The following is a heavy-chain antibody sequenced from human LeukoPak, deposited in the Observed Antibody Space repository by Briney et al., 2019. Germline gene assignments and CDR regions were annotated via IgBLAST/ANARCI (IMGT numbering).Heavy chain of an antibody. CDR2: IEQYGSEK. V-gene: IGHV3-7*01. CDR3: SREIGYDGISWGSDY. D-gene: IGHD4-23*01. Sequence: GGSLRLSCAASGFTFSNYWMTWVRQAPGKGLEWVANIEQYGSEKYYVDSVKGRFTISRDNAKNSLYLQMNSLRAEDTAMYYCSREIGYDGISWGSDYWGQGTLVTVSS. J-gene: IGHJ4*02. CDR1: GFTFSNYW.